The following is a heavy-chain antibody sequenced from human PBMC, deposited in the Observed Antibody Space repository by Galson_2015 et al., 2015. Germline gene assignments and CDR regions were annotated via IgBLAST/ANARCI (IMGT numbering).Heavy chain of an antibody. CDR3: AREFYGMDV. CDR2: TYYRSKWYN. J-gene: IGHJ6*02. V-gene: IGHV6-1*01. CDR1: GDSVSSNSAA. Sequence: CAISGDSVSSNSAALNWIGQSPSRGLEWLGRTYYRSKWYNDYAVSVKSRITINPDTSKNQFSLLLNSVTPEDTAVYYCAREFYGMDVWGQGTTVTVSS.